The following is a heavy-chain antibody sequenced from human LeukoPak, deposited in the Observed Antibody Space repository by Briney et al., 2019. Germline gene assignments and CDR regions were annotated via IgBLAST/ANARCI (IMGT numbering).Heavy chain of an antibody. D-gene: IGHD3-22*01. Sequence: GGSLRLSCAASGFTFSDYYISWIRQAPGKGLEWVSYISSSGNIIYYADSVRGRFTISRDNAKNSLYLQMNSLRAEDTAVYYCAKNYYDSSGLFDYWGQGTLVTVSS. CDR2: ISSSGNII. V-gene: IGHV3-11*04. CDR1: GFTFSDYY. CDR3: AKNYYDSSGLFDY. J-gene: IGHJ4*02.